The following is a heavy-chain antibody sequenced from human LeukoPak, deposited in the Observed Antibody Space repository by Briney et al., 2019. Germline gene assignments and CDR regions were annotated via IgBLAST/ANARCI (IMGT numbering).Heavy chain of an antibody. CDR2: ISWNSGSI. J-gene: IGHJ4*02. CDR1: GFTFSSYW. Sequence: QSGGSLRLSCAASGFTFSSYWMHWVRQAPGKGLEWVSGISWNSGSIGYADSVKGRFTISRDNAKNSLYLQMNSLRAEDTALYYCAKGHLGSGWYGDYWGQGTLVTVSS. V-gene: IGHV3-9*01. D-gene: IGHD6-19*01. CDR3: AKGHLGSGWYGDY.